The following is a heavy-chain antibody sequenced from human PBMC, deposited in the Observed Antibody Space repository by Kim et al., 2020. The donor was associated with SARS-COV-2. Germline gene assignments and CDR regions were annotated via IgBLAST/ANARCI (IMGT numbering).Heavy chain of an antibody. CDR3: TTDHSSGWLVDY. J-gene: IGHJ4*02. Sequence: DYAAPVKGRLTISRDDSKNTLYLQMNSLKTEDTAVYYCTTDHSSGWLVDYWGQGTLVTVSS. D-gene: IGHD6-19*01. V-gene: IGHV3-15*01.